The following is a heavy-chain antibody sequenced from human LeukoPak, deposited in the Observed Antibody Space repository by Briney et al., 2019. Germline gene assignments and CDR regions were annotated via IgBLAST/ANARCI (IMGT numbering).Heavy chain of an antibody. CDR2: IYYSGST. D-gene: IGHD3-22*01. V-gene: IGHV4-30-4*08. CDR3: ARGDDSSGYYSGAFDI. Sequence: SETLSLTCTVSGGSISSGDYYWSWIRRPPGKGLEWIGYIYYSGSTYYNPSLKSRVTISVDTSKNQFSLKLSSVTAADTAVYYCARGDDSSGYYSGAFDIWGQGTMVTVSS. CDR1: GGSISSGDYY. J-gene: IGHJ3*02.